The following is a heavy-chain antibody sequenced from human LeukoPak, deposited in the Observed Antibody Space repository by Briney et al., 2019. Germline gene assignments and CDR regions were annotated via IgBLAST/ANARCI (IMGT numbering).Heavy chain of an antibody. Sequence: ASVTVSFTASGYTFTSYYMHWVRQAPGQGLEWMGIINPSGGSTSYAQKFQGRVTMTRDTSTSTVYMELSSLRSEDTAVYYCARARYKAPVADAYFDYWGQGTLVTVSS. J-gene: IGHJ4*02. CDR1: GYTFTSYY. V-gene: IGHV1-46*01. CDR3: ARARYKAPVADAYFDY. D-gene: IGHD1-14*01. CDR2: INPSGGST.